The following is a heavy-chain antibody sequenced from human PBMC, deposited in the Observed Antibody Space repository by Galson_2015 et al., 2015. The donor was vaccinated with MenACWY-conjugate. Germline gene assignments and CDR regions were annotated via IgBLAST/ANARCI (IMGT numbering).Heavy chain of an antibody. CDR1: GGSISSYY. J-gene: IGHJ6*03. CDR3: ARAATVTTYAGYYYYMDV. D-gene: IGHD4-17*01. Sequence: ETLSLTCTVSGGSISSYYWSWIRQPPGKGLEWIGYIYYSGSTNYNPSLKSRVTISVDTSKNQFSLKLSSATAADTAVYYCARAATVTTYAGYYYYMDVWGKGTTVTVSS. V-gene: IGHV4-59*01. CDR2: IYYSGST.